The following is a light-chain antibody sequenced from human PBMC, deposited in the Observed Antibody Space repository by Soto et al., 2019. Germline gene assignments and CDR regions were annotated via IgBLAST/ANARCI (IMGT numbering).Light chain of an antibody. V-gene: IGKV3-15*01. Sequence: EIVMTQSPVTLSVSPGERATLSCRASQSVSSKLVWYQQKPGQGPRLLIYGASTRATGITARFSGSGSGTEITLSISSLQSQDFEVYYCQQYNNWPQTFGQGTKLQIK. CDR3: QQYNNWPQT. CDR2: GAS. CDR1: QSVSSK. J-gene: IGKJ2*01.